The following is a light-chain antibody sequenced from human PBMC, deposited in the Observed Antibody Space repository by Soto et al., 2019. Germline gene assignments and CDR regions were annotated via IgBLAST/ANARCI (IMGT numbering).Light chain of an antibody. CDR2: DAT. CDR3: QQRSSGYS. J-gene: IGKJ2*03. V-gene: IGKV3-11*01. CDR1: QSVSTY. Sequence: EIVLTQSPGTLSLSPGQTATLSCRASQSVSTYLAWYQQRPGQAPRVLVYDATNRATGIPARFSGSGSGTDFTLTISSLEPEDFAVYYCQQRSSGYSFGQGTKLEIK.